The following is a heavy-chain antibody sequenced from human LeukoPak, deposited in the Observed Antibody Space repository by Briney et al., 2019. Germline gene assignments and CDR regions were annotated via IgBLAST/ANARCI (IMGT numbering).Heavy chain of an antibody. J-gene: IGHJ4*02. CDR1: GGTFSSYA. D-gene: IGHD3-22*01. V-gene: IGHV1-69*05. CDR3: ARARQPYDSSGYPLRY. CDR2: IIPIFGTA. Sequence: SVKVSCKASGGTFSSYAISWVRQAPGQGLEWMGGIIPIFGTANYAQKFQGRVTITTDESTSTAYMELSSLRSEDTAVYYCARARQPYDSSGYPLRYWGQGTLVTVSS.